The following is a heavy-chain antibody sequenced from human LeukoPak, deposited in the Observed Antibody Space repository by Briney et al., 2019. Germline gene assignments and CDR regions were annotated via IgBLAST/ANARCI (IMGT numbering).Heavy chain of an antibody. V-gene: IGHV3-9*01. CDR3: ARDGRPLDY. CDR1: GFTFDDYA. J-gene: IGHJ4*02. CDR2: ISWNSGSI. Sequence: SLRLSCAASGFTFDDYAMHWVRQAPGKGLEWVSGISWNSGSIGYADSVKGRFTISRDNAKNSLYLQMNSLRVEDTAVYYCARDGRPLDYWGQGTLVTVSS.